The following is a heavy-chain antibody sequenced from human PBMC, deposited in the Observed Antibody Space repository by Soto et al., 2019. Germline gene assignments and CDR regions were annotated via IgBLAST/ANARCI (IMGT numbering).Heavy chain of an antibody. V-gene: IGHV4-34*01. CDR2: INHSGST. J-gene: IGHJ6*02. CDR3: ARGRRSARYGMDV. CDR1: GGSFSGYY. Sequence: QVQLQQWGAGLLKPSETLSLTCAVYGGSFSGYYWSWIRQPPGKGLEWIGEINHSGSTNYNPSLKSRVTISVYTSKNQFSLKLSSVTAAVTAVYYCARGRRSARYGMDVWGQGTTVTVSS.